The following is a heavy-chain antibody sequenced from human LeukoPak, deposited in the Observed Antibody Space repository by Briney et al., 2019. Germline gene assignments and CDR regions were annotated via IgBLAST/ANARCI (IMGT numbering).Heavy chain of an antibody. Sequence: GGSLRLSCAASGFSFSGYNMNWARQAPGKGLEWVSDISGSGGSTYYADSVEGRFTISRDNSKNTLYLQMNSLRAEDTAVYYCAKGIESSGSDYTCFDFWGQGTLVTVSS. V-gene: IGHV3-23*01. CDR3: AKGIESSGSDYTCFDF. J-gene: IGHJ4*02. D-gene: IGHD1-26*01. CDR1: GFSFSGYN. CDR2: ISGSGGST.